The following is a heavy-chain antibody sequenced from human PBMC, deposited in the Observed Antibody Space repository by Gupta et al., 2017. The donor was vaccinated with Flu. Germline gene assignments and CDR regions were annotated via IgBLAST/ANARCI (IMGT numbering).Heavy chain of an antibody. CDR1: GFTFSASA. V-gene: IGHV3-23*01. CDR3: AKFGENRLSPQLPHDALHE. Sequence: EVQLLESGGGLVQPGGSLRLSCAASGFTFSASAMAWVRQAPGKGLEWVSAVSADGGTTYEADSVTGRFTISRDNSKNILYLEMKSLRVDDTAVYLCAKFGENRLSPQLPHDALHEWGQGTMLTVSS. D-gene: IGHD3-16*01. CDR2: VSADGGTT. J-gene: IGHJ3*01.